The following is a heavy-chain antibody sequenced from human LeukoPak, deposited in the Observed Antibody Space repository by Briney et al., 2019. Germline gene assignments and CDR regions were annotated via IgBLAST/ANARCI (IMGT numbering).Heavy chain of an antibody. J-gene: IGHJ4*02. V-gene: IGHV1-2*02. Sequence: ASVKVSCKASGDTFTGYYMHWVRRAPGQGLDWMGWINLYSGDTNYAQKFQGRVTMTRDTSISTAYMELSRLRSDDTAVYYCAILVYPSYYFDYWGQGTLVTVSS. CDR3: AILVYPSYYFDY. CDR1: GDTFTGYY. CDR2: INLYSGDT. D-gene: IGHD2-8*02.